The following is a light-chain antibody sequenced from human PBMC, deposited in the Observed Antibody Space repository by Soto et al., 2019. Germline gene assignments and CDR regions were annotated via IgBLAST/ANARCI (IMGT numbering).Light chain of an antibody. Sequence: QSALTQPASVSGSPGQSITISCTGTSSDVGGYNYVSWYQQHPGKASKLMIYEVSNRPSGVSNRFSGSKSGNTASLTISGLQAEDEADYYCSAYTISTPYVVFGGGTKLTVL. J-gene: IGLJ2*01. CDR1: SSDVGGYNY. V-gene: IGLV2-14*01. CDR2: EVS. CDR3: SAYTISTPYVV.